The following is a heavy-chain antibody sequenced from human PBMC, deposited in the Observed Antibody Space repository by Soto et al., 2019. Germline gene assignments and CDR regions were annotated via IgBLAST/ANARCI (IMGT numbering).Heavy chain of an antibody. CDR1: GGSVNTDIYY. Sequence: QVQLQESGPGLVKPSETLSLTCTVSGGSVNTDIYYWSWIRQPPGMGLEWIGYIYNTGATNYNRSLKSRVSMLLDTSKNQFSLNLNSVTAADTAVYYCARTGGPVSFDYWGQGTPATVSS. CDR2: IYNTGAT. V-gene: IGHV4-61*01. CDR3: ARTGGPVSFDY. D-gene: IGHD2-15*01. J-gene: IGHJ4*02.